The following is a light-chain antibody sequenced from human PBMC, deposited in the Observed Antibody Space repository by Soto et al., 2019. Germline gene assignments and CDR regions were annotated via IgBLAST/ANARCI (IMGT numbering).Light chain of an antibody. V-gene: IGLV2-14*01. CDR3: CSYTSGSTLVV. CDR1: SSDVGRYDY. J-gene: IGLJ2*01. Sequence: QSALTQPASVSGSPGQSITISCTGTSSDVGRYDYVSWYQKYPGKAPKLMIYEVSNRPSGVSDRFSGSKSGNTASLTVSGLQAEDEADYYCCSYTSGSTLVVFGGGTKLTVL. CDR2: EVS.